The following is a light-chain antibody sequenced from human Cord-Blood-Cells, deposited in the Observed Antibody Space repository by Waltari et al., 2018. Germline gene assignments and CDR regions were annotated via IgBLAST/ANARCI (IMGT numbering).Light chain of an antibody. Sequence: IEMTKSQSSVSASVGAGVTITCRASQSISSYFNWYQQKPGKAPTLLICASSSLQSGAPTMISSRGSATVFTLTISSQSPEDFVTYCRQQSYRTPLTFGQGTKLEIK. CDR3: QQSYRTPLT. V-gene: IGKV1-39*01. CDR2: ASS. CDR1: QSISSY. J-gene: IGKJ2*01.